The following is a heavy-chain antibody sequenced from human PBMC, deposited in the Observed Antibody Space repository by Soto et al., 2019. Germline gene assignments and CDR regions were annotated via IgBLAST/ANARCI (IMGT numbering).Heavy chain of an antibody. D-gene: IGHD3-16*01. Sequence: QVQLVQSGAEVKKPGASVKVSCKTSGYTFTNFGLSWVRQAPGQGLEWMGWISAYNGNTNYAQNFQGRVTMTTDTSTSTAYMELRRLRSDETAMYYCAIGGTPIDYWGQGTLVTVSS. CDR3: AIGGTPIDY. CDR1: GYTFTNFG. CDR2: ISAYNGNT. V-gene: IGHV1-18*01. J-gene: IGHJ4*02.